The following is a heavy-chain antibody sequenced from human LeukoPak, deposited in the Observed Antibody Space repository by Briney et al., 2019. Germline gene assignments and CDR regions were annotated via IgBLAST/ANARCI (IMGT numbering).Heavy chain of an antibody. CDR2: ISGTGLTT. V-gene: IGHV3-23*01. CDR1: GFTFSIYA. J-gene: IGHJ4*02. Sequence: PGGSLRLSCSASGFTFSIYAMNWVRQAPGKGLEWVSAISGTGLTTYYADSVKGRFTISRDNSKNTLYLQMSSLRAEDTAVYYCARGLYPVTYYYDSSGRWAFDYWGQGTLVTVSS. CDR3: ARGLYPVTYYYDSSGRWAFDY. D-gene: IGHD3-22*01.